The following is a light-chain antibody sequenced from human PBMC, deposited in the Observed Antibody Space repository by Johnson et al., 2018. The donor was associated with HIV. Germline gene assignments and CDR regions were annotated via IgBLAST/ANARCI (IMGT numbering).Light chain of an antibody. CDR2: ENN. CDR3: GTWDNSLSTGGV. J-gene: IGLJ1*01. CDR1: SSNIGNNY. Sequence: QSVLTQPPSVSAAPGQKVTISCSGSSSNIGNNYVSWYQQVPGTAPKLLIHENNKRPSGIPDRFSGSKSGTSATLGITGLQTGDEADYYCGTWDNSLSTGGVFGTVTKVTGL. V-gene: IGLV1-51*02.